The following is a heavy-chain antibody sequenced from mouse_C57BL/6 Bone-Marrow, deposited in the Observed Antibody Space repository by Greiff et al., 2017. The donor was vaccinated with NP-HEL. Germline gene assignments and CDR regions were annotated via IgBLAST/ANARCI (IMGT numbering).Heavy chain of an antibody. J-gene: IGHJ4*01. CDR3: ARATYYDYDGAMDY. V-gene: IGHV1-26*01. Sequence: EVQLQESGPELVKPGASVKISCKASGYTFTDYYMNWVKQSHGKSLEWIGDINPNNGGTSYNQKFKGKATLTVDKSSSTAYMELRSRTSEDSAVYYCARATYYDYDGAMDYWGQGTSVTVSS. CDR2: INPNNGGT. D-gene: IGHD2-4*01. CDR1: GYTFTDYY.